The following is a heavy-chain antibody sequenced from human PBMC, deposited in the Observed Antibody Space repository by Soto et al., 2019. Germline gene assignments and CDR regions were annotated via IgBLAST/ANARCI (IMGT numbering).Heavy chain of an antibody. CDR3: ARDGGRHSGGIDY. V-gene: IGHV1-69*01. J-gene: IGHJ4*02. CDR2: IIPIFGTA. CDR1: GGTFSSYS. Sequence: QVQLVQSGAGVKKPGSSVKVSCKASGGTFSSYSINWVRQAPGQGLEWMGEIIPIFGTANYAQKFQGRVTITADESTSSAYMALSSLRSEDTAVYYCARDGGRHSGGIDYWGQGTLVTVSS. D-gene: IGHD1-26*01.